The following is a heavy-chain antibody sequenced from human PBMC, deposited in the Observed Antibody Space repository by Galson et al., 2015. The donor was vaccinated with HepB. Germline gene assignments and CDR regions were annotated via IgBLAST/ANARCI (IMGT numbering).Heavy chain of an antibody. CDR1: GFTFSNAR. CDR2: IKSKTDGGTT. D-gene: IGHD3-10*01. Sequence: SLRLSCAASGFTFSNARMSWVRQAPGKGLEWVGRIKSKTDGGTTDYAAPVKGRFTISRDDSKNTLYLQMNSLKTEDTAVYYCTTQETLLWFGELSRDAFDIWGQGTMVTVSS. J-gene: IGHJ3*02. V-gene: IGHV3-15*01. CDR3: TTQETLLWFGELSRDAFDI.